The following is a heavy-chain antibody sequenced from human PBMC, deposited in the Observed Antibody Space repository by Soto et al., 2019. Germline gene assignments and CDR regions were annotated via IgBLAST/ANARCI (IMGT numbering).Heavy chain of an antibody. J-gene: IGHJ4*02. CDR1: GFNVSTNY. Sequence: VGSLRLSCAASGFNVSTNYMTWVRQAPGKGLEWVSVIYSGGTTYYADSVKGRFIISRDNFKNTLYLQMNNLRAEDTALYYCARGSGSLYYFHYWGQGTLVTVFS. CDR3: ARGSGSLYYFHY. V-gene: IGHV3-53*01. D-gene: IGHD1-26*01. CDR2: IYSGGTT.